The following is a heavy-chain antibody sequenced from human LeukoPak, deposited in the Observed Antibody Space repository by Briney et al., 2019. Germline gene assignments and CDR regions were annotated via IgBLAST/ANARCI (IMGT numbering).Heavy chain of an antibody. Sequence: ASVKVSCKASGYPFTSHDINWVRQATGQGLEWMGWMNPNIGNTGYAKKFQGRVTITRNTSISTAYMEMSSLRAEAMNVYSGTRGPAYSNYGAYYYYYMNVWGKGTTVTVSS. CDR3: TRGPAYSNYGAYYYYYMNV. D-gene: IGHD4-11*01. J-gene: IGHJ6*03. V-gene: IGHV1-8*01. CDR2: MNPNIGNT. CDR1: GYPFTSHD.